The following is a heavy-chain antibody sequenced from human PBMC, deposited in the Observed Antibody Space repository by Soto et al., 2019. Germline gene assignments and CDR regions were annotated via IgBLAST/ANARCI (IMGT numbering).Heavy chain of an antibody. J-gene: IGHJ4*02. CDR2: ISAYNGNT. D-gene: IGHD3-22*01. Sequence: QVQLVQSGAEVKKPGASVKVSCKASGYTFTSYGISWVRQAPGQGLEWMGWISAYNGNTNYAGKLQGRVTMTTDTSTTTAYMELRSLRSDDTAVYYCARGGQNGYYDSRAMVDYWGQGTLVTVSS. CDR1: GYTFTSYG. V-gene: IGHV1-18*01. CDR3: ARGGQNGYYDSRAMVDY.